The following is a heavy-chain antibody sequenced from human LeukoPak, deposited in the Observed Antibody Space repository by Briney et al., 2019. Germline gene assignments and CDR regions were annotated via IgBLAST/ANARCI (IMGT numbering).Heavy chain of an antibody. Sequence: PGGSLRLSCAASGFTFSSYGMRWVRQAPGKGLEWVAFIRYDGSNKYYADPVKGRFTISRDNSKNTLYLQMTSLGAEEKAVSYCAKDTVKVTTIRRVPHYMDVWGKGTTVTISS. CDR3: AKDTVKVTTIRRVPHYMDV. J-gene: IGHJ6*03. CDR2: IRYDGSNK. CDR1: GFTFSSYG. D-gene: IGHD2-21*02. V-gene: IGHV3-30*02.